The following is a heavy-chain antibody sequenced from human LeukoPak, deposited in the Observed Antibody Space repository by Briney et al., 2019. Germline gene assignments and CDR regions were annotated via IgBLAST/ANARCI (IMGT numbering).Heavy chain of an antibody. D-gene: IGHD3-9*01. CDR2: IYYSGST. CDR1: GGSISSYY. CDR3: ASVPAYYDILTGPHFDY. J-gene: IGHJ4*02. V-gene: IGHV4-59*01. Sequence: SETLSLTCTVSGGSISSYYWGWIRQPPGKGLEWIGYIYYSGSTNYNPSLKSRVTISVDTSKNQFSLKLSSVTAADTAVYYCASVPAYYDILTGPHFDYWGQGTLVTVSS.